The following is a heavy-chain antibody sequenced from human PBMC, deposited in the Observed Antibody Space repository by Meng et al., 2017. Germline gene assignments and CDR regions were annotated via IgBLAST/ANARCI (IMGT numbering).Heavy chain of an antibody. CDR1: GFYFSNAW. Sequence: EVHLVGSGGDLVKPGGSLRRSCAASGFYFSNAWMSWVRQAPGKGLEWVGRIKSNTDGGTTEYAAPVTGRFTISRDDSKSTLNLHLSGLRTDDTGVYYCTWDDKAVSDYWGQGTLVTVSS. CDR3: TWDDKAVSDY. J-gene: IGHJ4*02. D-gene: IGHD3-9*01. CDR2: IKSNTDGGTT. V-gene: IGHV3-15*01.